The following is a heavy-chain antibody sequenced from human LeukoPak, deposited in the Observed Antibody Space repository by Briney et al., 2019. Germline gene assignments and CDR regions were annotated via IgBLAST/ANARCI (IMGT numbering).Heavy chain of an antibody. CDR2: IIPIFGTA. Sequence: VASVKVSCKASGGTFSSYAISWVRQAPGQGLEWMGGIIPIFGTANYAQKFQGRVTITADDSMSTAYLELSSLIYEDTAVYYCARTIFGVVMDYYYYYYMDVWGKGTTVTVSS. CDR1: GGTFSSYA. CDR3: ARTIFGVVMDYYYYYYMDV. J-gene: IGHJ6*03. V-gene: IGHV1-69*13. D-gene: IGHD3-3*01.